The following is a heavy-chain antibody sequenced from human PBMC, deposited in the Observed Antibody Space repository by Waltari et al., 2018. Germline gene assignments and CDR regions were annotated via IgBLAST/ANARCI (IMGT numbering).Heavy chain of an antibody. CDR2: IYYSGST. Sequence: QLQLQESGPGLVKPSETLSLPCTVSGGSIRSSRYYWGWIRQPPGKGLEWIGSIYYSGSTYYNPSLKSRVTISVDTSKNQFSLKLSSVTAADTAVYYCARKAAAGRFDYWGQGTLVTVSS. J-gene: IGHJ4*02. D-gene: IGHD6-13*01. CDR1: GGSIRSSRYY. CDR3: ARKAAAGRFDY. V-gene: IGHV4-39*07.